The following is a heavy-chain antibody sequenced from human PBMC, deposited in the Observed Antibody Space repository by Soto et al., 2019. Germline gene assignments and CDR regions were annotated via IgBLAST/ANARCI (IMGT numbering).Heavy chain of an antibody. CDR3: ARHRRYYDSSGYYWAFYGMDV. V-gene: IGHV4-39*01. J-gene: IGHJ6*02. CDR2: IYYSGST. CDR1: GGSISSSSYY. Sequence: ASETLSLTCTVSGGSISSSSYYWGWIRQPPGKGLEWIGSIYYSGSTYYNPSLKSRVTISVDTSKNQFSLKLSSVTAADTAVYYCARHRRYYDSSGYYWAFYGMDVWGQGTTVNVSS. D-gene: IGHD3-22*01.